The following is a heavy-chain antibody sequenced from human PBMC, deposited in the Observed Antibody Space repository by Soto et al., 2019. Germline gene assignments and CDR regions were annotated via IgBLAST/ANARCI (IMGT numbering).Heavy chain of an antibody. D-gene: IGHD1-26*01. Sequence: SVTCGGLGGACSNYSWSWIREPPGKGLEWIVEINHSGSTNYNPTLKSRVTISVDTSKHQFSLELSSVTAAVTAVHHCAGTPGYAFDTRCPG. CDR3: AGTPGYAFDT. V-gene: IGHV4-34*01. CDR2: INHSGST. J-gene: IGHJ3*02. CDR1: GGACSNYS.